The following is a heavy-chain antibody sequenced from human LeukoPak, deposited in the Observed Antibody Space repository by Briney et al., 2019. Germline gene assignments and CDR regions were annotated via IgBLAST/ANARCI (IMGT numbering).Heavy chain of an antibody. CDR3: ARWVAYCTNGVCFAFDI. J-gene: IGHJ3*02. V-gene: IGHV3-7*01. D-gene: IGHD2-8*01. Sequence: GGSLRLSCAASGFTFSSYWMSWVRQAPGKGLEWVANIKQDGSEKYYVDSVKGRFTISRDNAKNSLYLQMNSLRAEDTAVYYCARWVAYCTNGVCFAFDIWGQGTMVTVSS. CDR1: GFTFSSYW. CDR2: IKQDGSEK.